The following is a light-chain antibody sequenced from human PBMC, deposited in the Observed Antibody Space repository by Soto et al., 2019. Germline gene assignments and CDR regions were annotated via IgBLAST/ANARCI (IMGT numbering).Light chain of an antibody. CDR2: TAS. CDR3: QQSFSAPLT. J-gene: IGKJ4*01. Sequence: DIPMTQSPSALSASVGDRVNITCRASQNIKKYLNWYRQKPGKAPDLLIYTASSLQVVFPSRFSGSGSGTDFSLTITSLQPEDSAIYFCQQSFSAPLTFGGGTKVEIK. V-gene: IGKV1-39*01. CDR1: QNIKKY.